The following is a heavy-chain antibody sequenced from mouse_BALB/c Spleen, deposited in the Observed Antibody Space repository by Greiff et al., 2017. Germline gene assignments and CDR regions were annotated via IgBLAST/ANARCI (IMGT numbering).Heavy chain of an antibody. Sequence: VQVVESGPELVKPGASVRISCKASGYTFTSYYIHWVKQRPGQGLEWIGWIYPGNVNTKYNEKFKGKATLTADKSSSTAYMQLSSLTSEDSAVYFCARVYDGYYVPYAMDYWGQGTSVTVSS. CDR2: IYPGNVNT. D-gene: IGHD2-3*01. J-gene: IGHJ4*01. CDR3: ARVYDGYYVPYAMDY. CDR1: GYTFTSYY. V-gene: IGHV1S56*01.